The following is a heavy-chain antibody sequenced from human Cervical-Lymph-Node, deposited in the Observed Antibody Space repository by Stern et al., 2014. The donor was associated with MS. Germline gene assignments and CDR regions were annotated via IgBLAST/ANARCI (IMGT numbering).Heavy chain of an antibody. J-gene: IGHJ4*02. Sequence: VQLEESGPGLVKPSQTLSLTCTVSGGSISSGSYYWSWIRQPAGQGLEWIGRIYTSGSTNSTPPPKSRVPISVDTSKTHFPLKLSSVTAADTAVYYCARDLGPPGYFDYWGQGTLVTVSS. CDR3: ARDLGPPGYFDY. CDR2: IYTSGST. V-gene: IGHV4-61*02. CDR1: GGSISSGSYY.